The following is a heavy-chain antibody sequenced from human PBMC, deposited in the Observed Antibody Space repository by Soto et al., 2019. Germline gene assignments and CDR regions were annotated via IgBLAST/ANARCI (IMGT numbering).Heavy chain of an antibody. V-gene: IGHV3-30*18. D-gene: IGHD6-19*01. CDR3: AKGGRQWLVTSDFNY. CDR1: GFTFSAYA. Sequence: VQLVESGGGVVQPGRSLRLSCAASGFTFSAYAMHWFRQAPGKGLEWVAVVSHDGRNTHYADSVKGRFTISRDSSKNTVSLEMTSLRAEDTAVYYCAKGGRQWLVTSDFNYWGQGALVTVSS. J-gene: IGHJ4*02. CDR2: VSHDGRNT.